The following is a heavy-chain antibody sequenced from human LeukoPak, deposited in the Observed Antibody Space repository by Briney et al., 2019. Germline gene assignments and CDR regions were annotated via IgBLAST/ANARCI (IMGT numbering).Heavy chain of an antibody. CDR2: IYTSGST. V-gene: IGHV4-61*02. CDR3: ARESLEDTYYYYIDV. D-gene: IGHD2-15*01. J-gene: IGHJ6*03. CDR1: GGSISSGGYY. Sequence: SETLSLTCTVSGGSISSGGYYWNWIRQPAGRGLEWFGRIYTSGSTNYNPSLKSRVTMSVDTSKNQFSLKLNSVTAADTAVYYCARESLEDTYYYYIDVWGKGTTVTVSS.